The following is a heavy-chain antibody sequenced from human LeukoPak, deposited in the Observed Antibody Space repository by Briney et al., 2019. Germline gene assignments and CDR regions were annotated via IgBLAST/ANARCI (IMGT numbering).Heavy chain of an antibody. D-gene: IGHD2-2*01. Sequence: GGSLRLSCAASGFTFSSYSMNWVRQAPGKGLEWISSISSSSSYIYYADSMKGRFTISRDNAKNSLYLQMNSLRAEDTAVYYCAKDAIVVVPAGVDYWGQGTLVTVSS. CDR3: AKDAIVVVPAGVDY. J-gene: IGHJ4*02. V-gene: IGHV3-21*01. CDR2: ISSSSSYI. CDR1: GFTFSSYS.